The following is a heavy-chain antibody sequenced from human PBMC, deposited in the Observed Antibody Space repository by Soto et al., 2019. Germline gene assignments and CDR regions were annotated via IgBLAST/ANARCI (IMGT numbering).Heavy chain of an antibody. Sequence: QVQLVQSGAEVKKPGASVKVSCKTSGYTFTSYGISWVRQAPGPGLEWMGWVLAYNGDTNYAQKLQGRVTMTTDTSTSTAYMELRSLRSDDTAVYYCAKFWSGYLPDDWGQGTLVIVSS. V-gene: IGHV1-18*01. J-gene: IGHJ4*02. D-gene: IGHD3-3*01. CDR2: VLAYNGDT. CDR1: GYTFTSYG. CDR3: AKFWSGYLPDD.